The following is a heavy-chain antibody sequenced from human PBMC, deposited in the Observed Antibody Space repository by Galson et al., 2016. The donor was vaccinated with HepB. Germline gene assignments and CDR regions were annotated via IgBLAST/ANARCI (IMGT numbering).Heavy chain of an antibody. CDR2: IRGSGTGT. CDR1: GFSISIYS. J-gene: IGHJ4*02. Sequence: SLRLSCAASGFSISIYSMNWVRQAPGKGLEWVSAIRGSGTGTSYTDSVKGRFTISRDDSMSTVFRQTNSLRDEDTALYYCAIDFDSSRNYEVGHWGQGTQVTVSS. V-gene: IGHV3-23*01. CDR3: AIDFDSSRNYEVGH. D-gene: IGHD3-22*01.